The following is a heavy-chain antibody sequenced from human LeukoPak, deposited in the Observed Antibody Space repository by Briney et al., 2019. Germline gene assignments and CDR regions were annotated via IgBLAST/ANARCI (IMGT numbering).Heavy chain of an antibody. CDR3: ARNNDMDV. CDR2: MNKDGSEK. CDR1: GFILSNHW. J-gene: IGHJ6*02. Sequence: GSSLRLSCAASGFILSNHWMIWVRQAPGRGPEWVANMNKDGSEKYYVDSVKGRFTISRDTAKNSLYLQMNNLRAEDTDLYYCARNNDMDVWGQGTTVIVSS. D-gene: IGHD1/OR15-1a*01. V-gene: IGHV3-7*03.